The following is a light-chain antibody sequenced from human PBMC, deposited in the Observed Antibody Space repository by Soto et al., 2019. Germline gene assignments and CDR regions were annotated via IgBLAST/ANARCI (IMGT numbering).Light chain of an antibody. CDR1: QSVSSD. V-gene: IGKV3-15*01. Sequence: EIVMTQSPATLSLSPGERATLSCRASQSVSSDLAWYHQKPGQAPRLLIYGASTRATGIPARFSGSGSGTEFTPTINSLQSEDFAVYYCQQYNNWPRTFGQGTKVDIK. J-gene: IGKJ1*01. CDR2: GAS. CDR3: QQYNNWPRT.